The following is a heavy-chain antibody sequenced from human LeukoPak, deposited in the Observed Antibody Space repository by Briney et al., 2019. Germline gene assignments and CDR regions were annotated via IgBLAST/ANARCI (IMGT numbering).Heavy chain of an antibody. Sequence: QAGGSLRLSCAASGFTFSSDSMNWVRQAPGKGLEWVANIKQDGSEKYYVDSVKGRFAISRDNAKNSLYLQMNSLRAEDTAVYYCAKGGEQQLVLVLWLFDYWGQGTLVTVSS. CDR3: AKGGEQQLVLVLWLFDY. CDR2: IKQDGSEK. D-gene: IGHD6-13*01. J-gene: IGHJ4*02. V-gene: IGHV3-7*01. CDR1: GFTFSSDS.